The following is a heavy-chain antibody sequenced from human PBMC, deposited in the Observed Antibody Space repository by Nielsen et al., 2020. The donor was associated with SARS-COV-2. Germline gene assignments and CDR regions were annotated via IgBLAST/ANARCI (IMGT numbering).Heavy chain of an antibody. V-gene: IGHV3-7*01. Sequence: VRQAPGKGLEWVANIKQDGSEKYYVDSVKGRFTISRDNAKNSLYLQMNSLRAEDTAVYYCASAGYYDFWSGYYYYYYGMDVWGQGTTVTVSS. CDR3: ASAGYYDFWSGYYYYYYGMDV. D-gene: IGHD3-3*01. CDR2: IKQDGSEK. J-gene: IGHJ6*02.